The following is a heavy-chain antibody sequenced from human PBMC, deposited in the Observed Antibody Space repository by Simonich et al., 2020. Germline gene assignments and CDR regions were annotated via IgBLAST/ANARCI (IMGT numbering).Heavy chain of an antibody. V-gene: IGHV3-74*01. Sequence: EVQLVESGGGLVQPGGSLRLSCAASGFTFSSYWMHWVRQAPGKGRGWVSRIKSDGSITSYADSVKGRFTISRDNAKNTLYLQMNSLRAEDTAVYYCARDYSNYDAFDIWGQGTMVTVSS. CDR1: GFTFSSYW. CDR2: IKSDGSIT. CDR3: ARDYSNYDAFDI. D-gene: IGHD4-4*01. J-gene: IGHJ3*02.